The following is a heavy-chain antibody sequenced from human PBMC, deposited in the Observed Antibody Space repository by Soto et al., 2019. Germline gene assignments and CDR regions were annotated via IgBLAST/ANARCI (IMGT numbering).Heavy chain of an antibody. D-gene: IGHD1-1*01. J-gene: IGHJ6*03. Sequence: GESLKISCAASGFTFSSYGMHWVRQAPGKGLEWVAVIWYDGSNKYYADSVKGRFTISRDNSKNTLYLQMNSLRAEDTAVYYCARVNDHYYYYYMDVWGKGTTVTVSS. CDR3: ARVNDHYYYYYMDV. V-gene: IGHV3-33*01. CDR2: IWYDGSNK. CDR1: GFTFSSYG.